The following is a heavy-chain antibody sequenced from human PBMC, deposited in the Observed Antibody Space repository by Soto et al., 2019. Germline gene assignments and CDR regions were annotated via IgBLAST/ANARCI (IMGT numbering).Heavy chain of an antibody. CDR3: ARDGYGSGSYYIDY. CDR2: ITPAGDQ. V-gene: IGHV3-13*05. J-gene: IGHJ4*02. D-gene: IGHD3-10*01. Sequence: GGSLRLSCAASGFTFSSHDMHWVRQVTGKSLEWVSAITPAGDQHYADSVKGRFIISRENSKNTLYLQMNSLRAEDTAVYYCARDGYGSGSYYIDYWGQGTLVPVSS. CDR1: GFTFSSHD.